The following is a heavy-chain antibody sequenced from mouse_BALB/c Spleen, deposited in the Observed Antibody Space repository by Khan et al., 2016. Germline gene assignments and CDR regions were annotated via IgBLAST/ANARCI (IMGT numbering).Heavy chain of an antibody. CDR3: ADALFVY. CDR2: IYPGDGDT. J-gene: IGHJ3*01. V-gene: IGHV1-87*01. Sequence: QVRLQQSGAELARPGASVRLSCKVSGYTSANYWMQWVKQRPGQGLEWIWSIYPGDGDTRYSQKFKDKATLTADKSSSSAYMHLRSVASEDSAVYYCADALFVYWGQGTLVTVSA. CDR1: GYTSANYW.